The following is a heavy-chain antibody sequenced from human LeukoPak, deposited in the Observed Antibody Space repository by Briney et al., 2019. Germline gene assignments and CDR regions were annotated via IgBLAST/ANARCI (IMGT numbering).Heavy chain of an antibody. CDR3: AKFRDDGYNYPLAYYFDY. CDR2: ISSSSSYI. CDR1: GFTFSSYS. Sequence: PGGSLRLSCAASGFTFSSYSMNWVRQAPGKGLEWVSSISSSSSYIYYADSVKGRFTISRDNAKNSLYLQMNSLRAEDAAVYYCAKFRDDGYNYPLAYYFDYWGQGTLVTVSS. D-gene: IGHD5-24*01. V-gene: IGHV3-21*04. J-gene: IGHJ4*02.